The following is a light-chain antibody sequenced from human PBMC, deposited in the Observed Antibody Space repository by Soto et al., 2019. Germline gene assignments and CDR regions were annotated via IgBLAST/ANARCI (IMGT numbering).Light chain of an antibody. CDR3: QQYSSYPT. CDR2: KAS. Sequence: DIQMTQSPSTLSGSVGDRVTITCRASQTISSWLAWYQQKPGKAPNLLIYKASTVKSGVPSRFSGSGSGTEFTLTISSLQPDDFATDYCQQYSSYPTFGQGTKVDI. CDR1: QTISSW. J-gene: IGKJ1*01. V-gene: IGKV1-5*03.